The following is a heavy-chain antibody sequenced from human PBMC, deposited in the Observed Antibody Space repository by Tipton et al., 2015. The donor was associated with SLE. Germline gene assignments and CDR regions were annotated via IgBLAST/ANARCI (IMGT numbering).Heavy chain of an antibody. CDR1: GFTFSSYW. V-gene: IGHV3-7*03. CDR3: ARTYYYDSSGYYNY. CDR2: IKQDGSEK. Sequence: GSLRLSCAASGFTFSSYWMSWVRQAPGKGLEWVANIKQDGSEKYYVDSVKGRFTISRDNAKNPLYLQMNSLRAEDTAVYYCARTYYYDSSGYYNYWGQGTLVTVSS. D-gene: IGHD3-22*01. J-gene: IGHJ4*02.